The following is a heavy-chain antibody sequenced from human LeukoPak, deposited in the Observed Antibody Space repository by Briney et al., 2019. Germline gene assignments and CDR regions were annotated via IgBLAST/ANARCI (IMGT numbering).Heavy chain of an antibody. V-gene: IGHV3-21*01. CDR3: ARDSFDSDSYYFDY. CDR1: GFTFSSYS. J-gene: IGHJ4*02. CDR2: ISSSGTYK. D-gene: IGHD2-15*01. Sequence: GGSLRLSCAVSGFTFSSYSMSWVRQAPGKGLEWVSSISSSGTYKYYADSVKGRFTISRDNAQNSLYLQMNSLRDEDTAVYYCARDSFDSDSYYFDYWGQGTLVTVSS.